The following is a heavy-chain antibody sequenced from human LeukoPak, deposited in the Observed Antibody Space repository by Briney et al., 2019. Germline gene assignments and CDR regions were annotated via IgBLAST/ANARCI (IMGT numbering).Heavy chain of an antibody. Sequence: SETLSLTCTVSGGSISSSSYYWAWIRQPPGKGLEWIGSIYYTGSTYYNPSLKSRVTISVDTSKNQFSLRPSSVTAADTAVYYCARRSTYYYGSGSRHWFDPWGQGTLVTVSS. J-gene: IGHJ5*02. CDR3: ARRSTYYYGSGSRHWFDP. CDR2: IYYTGST. CDR1: GGSISSSSYY. V-gene: IGHV4-39*07. D-gene: IGHD3-10*01.